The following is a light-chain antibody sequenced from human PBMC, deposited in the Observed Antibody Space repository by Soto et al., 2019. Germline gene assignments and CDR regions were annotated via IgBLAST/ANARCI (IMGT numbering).Light chain of an antibody. CDR2: GAS. V-gene: IGKV3-20*01. CDR3: QQYGRSPFT. Sequence: EIVLTQSPGTLSLSPGERVTLSCRASQRVPASYVAWFQQKPGQAPRLLIYGASSRATGIPDRFSGSGSGTDFTLTISRLEPEDFAVYYCQQYGRSPFTFGPGTKVDVK. CDR1: QRVPASY. J-gene: IGKJ3*01.